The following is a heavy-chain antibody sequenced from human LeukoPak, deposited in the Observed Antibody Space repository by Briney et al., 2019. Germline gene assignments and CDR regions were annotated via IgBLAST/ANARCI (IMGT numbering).Heavy chain of an antibody. Sequence: GGSLRLSCAASGFTFSSYAMSWVRQAPGKGLEWVSAISGSGGSTYYADSVKGRFTISRYNSKNTLYLQMNSLRAEDTAVYYCAKGESIVGASDYFDYWGQGTLVTVSS. CDR1: GFTFSSYA. CDR2: ISGSGGST. D-gene: IGHD1-26*01. CDR3: AKGESIVGASDYFDY. V-gene: IGHV3-23*01. J-gene: IGHJ4*02.